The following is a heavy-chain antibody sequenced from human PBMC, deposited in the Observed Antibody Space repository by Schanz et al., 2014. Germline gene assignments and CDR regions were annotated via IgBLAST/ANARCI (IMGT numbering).Heavy chain of an antibody. CDR3: AKGSRSGSKVMDV. D-gene: IGHD3-10*01. J-gene: IGHJ6*03. V-gene: IGHV3-30*18. Sequence: QVQLVESGGGVVQPGRSLRLSCAASGFMFSSYGMHWVRQAPGKGLEWVGVISYDGSKKSYADSVKGRFTISRDSAKNSLYLQMNSLRPEDTALYYCAKGSRSGSKVMDVWGKGTTVTVSS. CDR2: ISYDGSKK. CDR1: GFMFSSYG.